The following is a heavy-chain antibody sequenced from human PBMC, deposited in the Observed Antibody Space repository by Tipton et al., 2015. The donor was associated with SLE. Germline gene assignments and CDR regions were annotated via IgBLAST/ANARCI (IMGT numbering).Heavy chain of an antibody. CDR2: INHSGST. CDR1: GGSFSGYY. Sequence: TLSLTCAVYGGSFSGYYWSWIRQPPGKGLEWIGEINHSGSTNYNPSLKSRLTISVDTSKNQFSLKLSSVTAADTAVYYCARAEYSFDYWGQGALVTVSS. D-gene: IGHD3-10*01. V-gene: IGHV4-34*01. CDR3: ARAEYSFDY. J-gene: IGHJ4*02.